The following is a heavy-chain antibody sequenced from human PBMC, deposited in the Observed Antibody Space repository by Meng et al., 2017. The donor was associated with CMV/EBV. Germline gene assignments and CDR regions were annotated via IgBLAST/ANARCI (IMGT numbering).Heavy chain of an antibody. J-gene: IGHJ4*02. CDR3: ASGSYYFY. Sequence: GGSLRLSCAASGLTFSSYAMHWVRQAPGKGLEWVAVISYDGSNKYYADSVKGRFTISRDNSKNTLYLQMNSLRAEDTAVYYCASGSYYFYWGQGTLVTVSS. CDR2: ISYDGSNK. V-gene: IGHV3-30*04. D-gene: IGHD1-26*01. CDR1: GLTFSSYA.